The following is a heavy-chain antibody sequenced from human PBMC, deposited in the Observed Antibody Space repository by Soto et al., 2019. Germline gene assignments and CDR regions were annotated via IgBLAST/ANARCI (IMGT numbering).Heavy chain of an antibody. J-gene: IGHJ2*01. CDR3: ARGGSLYWYFDL. Sequence: QVQLGQSGAEVKKPGASVKVSCKASEYTFTSYAMHWVRQAPGQRLEWMGWINAGNGNTKYSQKFQGRVTITRDTSASTAYMELSSLRSEDTAVYYCARGGSLYWYFDLWGRGTLVTVSS. D-gene: IGHD1-26*01. CDR1: EYTFTSYA. CDR2: INAGNGNT. V-gene: IGHV1-3*01.